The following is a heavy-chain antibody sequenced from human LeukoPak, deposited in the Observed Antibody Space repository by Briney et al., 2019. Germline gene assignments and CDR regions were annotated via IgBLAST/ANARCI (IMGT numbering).Heavy chain of an antibody. CDR1: GFDFSDYA. D-gene: IGHD1-1*01. CDR3: ARDLQSGTTSAFDR. J-gene: IGHJ4*02. Sequence: GRSLKLSCAASGFDFSDYAMHWVRQSPAKGLEWVAVIWYDGSETYSADSVKGRFTISRDNSKNTLYLQMTSLRVDDTAVYYCARDLQSGTTSAFDRWGQGTLVIVSS. V-gene: IGHV3-33*01. CDR2: IWYDGSET.